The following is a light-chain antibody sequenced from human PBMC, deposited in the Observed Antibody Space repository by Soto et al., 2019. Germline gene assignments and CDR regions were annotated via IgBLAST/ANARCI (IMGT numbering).Light chain of an antibody. CDR3: QQANSFPIT. J-gene: IGKJ3*01. CDR1: QDILSW. V-gene: IGKV1-12*01. Sequence: DIQMTQSPSSVSASVGDRVTITCRASQDILSWLAWYQQKPGEAPRLLIYASSNLQSGVPSRFSGSGSGTDFTLNISRLQPEDFATYYCQQANSFPITFGPGTRLDIK. CDR2: ASS.